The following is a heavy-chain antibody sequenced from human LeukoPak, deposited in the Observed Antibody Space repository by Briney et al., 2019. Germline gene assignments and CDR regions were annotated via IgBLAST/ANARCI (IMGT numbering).Heavy chain of an antibody. CDR1: GFTFISYV. CDR2: ISGSSGNS. J-gene: IGHJ4*02. V-gene: IGHV3-23*01. D-gene: IGHD2-21*01. Sequence: PGGFLRLSCAASGFTFISYVMSWVRQAPGKGLEWVSSISGSSGNSDYADSVKGRFTISRDNFKSTLYLQMNSLRAEDTAVYYCAKKIPGTCPFDYWGQGTLVTGSS. CDR3: AKKIPGTCPFDY.